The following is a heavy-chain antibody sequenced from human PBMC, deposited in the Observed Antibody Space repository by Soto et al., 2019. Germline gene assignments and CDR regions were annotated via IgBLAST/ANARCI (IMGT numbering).Heavy chain of an antibody. Sequence: ASVKVSCKASGYTFTSYGISWVRQAPGQGLEWMGWISAYNGNTNYAQKLQGRVTMTTDTSTSTAYMELRSLRTDDTAVNYCAKGIGYSYSQSWYYYGMDVWGQGTTVTVSS. CDR2: ISAYNGNT. CDR1: GYTFTSYG. CDR3: AKGIGYSYSQSWYYYGMDV. D-gene: IGHD5-18*01. V-gene: IGHV1-18*04. J-gene: IGHJ6*02.